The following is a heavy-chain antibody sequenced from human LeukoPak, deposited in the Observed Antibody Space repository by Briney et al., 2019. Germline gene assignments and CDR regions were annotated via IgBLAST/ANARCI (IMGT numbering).Heavy chain of an antibody. CDR3: ARGYSSSWYPGDY. Sequence: GGSLRLSCAASGFTVSSNYTTWIRQAPGKGLEWVSVIYSGGSTFYADSVQGRFTISRDSSKNTLYLQMNSLRAEDTAVYYCARGYSSSWYPGDYWGQGTLVTVSS. CDR1: GFTVSSNY. J-gene: IGHJ4*02. D-gene: IGHD6-13*01. V-gene: IGHV3-53*01. CDR2: IYSGGST.